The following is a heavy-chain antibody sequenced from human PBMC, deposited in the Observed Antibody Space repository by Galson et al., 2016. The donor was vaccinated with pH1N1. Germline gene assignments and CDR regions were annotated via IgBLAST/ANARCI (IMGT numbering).Heavy chain of an antibody. V-gene: IGHV1-69*04. J-gene: IGHJ6*04. Sequence: SVKVSCKASGDGFSSHTITWVRQAPGQGLEWVGRFIPMINLANSAQKFQGRVTITADKSTTTVYMHLNSLRPEDTALYYCTKDILPGGADVWGKGTTVTVSS. D-gene: IGHD3-9*01. CDR2: FIPMINLA. CDR1: GDGFSSHT. CDR3: TKDILPGGADV.